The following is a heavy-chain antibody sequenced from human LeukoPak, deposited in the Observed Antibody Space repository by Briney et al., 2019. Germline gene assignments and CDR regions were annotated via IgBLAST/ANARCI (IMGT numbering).Heavy chain of an antibody. V-gene: IGHV3-66*01. CDR3: ARESIVAAGVIDY. J-gene: IGHJ4*02. CDR2: IYSGGTT. Sequence: GGSLRLSCVASGFTVSSNYMNWVRQAPGKGLEWVPVIYSGGTTFYADSVKGRFTISRDNSKNTLYLQMNSLRAEDTAVCYCARESIVAAGVIDYWGQGTLVTVSS. D-gene: IGHD6-13*01. CDR1: GFTVSSNY.